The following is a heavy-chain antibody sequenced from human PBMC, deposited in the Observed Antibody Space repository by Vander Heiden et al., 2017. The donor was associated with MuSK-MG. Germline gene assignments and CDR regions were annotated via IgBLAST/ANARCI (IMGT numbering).Heavy chain of an antibody. CDR2: FDPKDGET. D-gene: IGHD3-10*01. CDR3: ATTRIYGSGSYLLRFDY. V-gene: IGHV1-24*01. CDR1: GYTLTELS. Sequence: QVQLVQSGAEVKKPGASVKVSCKVSGYTLTELSMHWVGHAPGKGLEWMGGFDPKDGETIYAQKFQGRVTMTEDTTTDTAYMELSSLRSEDTAVYYCATTRIYGSGSYLLRFDYWGQGTLVTVSS. J-gene: IGHJ4*02.